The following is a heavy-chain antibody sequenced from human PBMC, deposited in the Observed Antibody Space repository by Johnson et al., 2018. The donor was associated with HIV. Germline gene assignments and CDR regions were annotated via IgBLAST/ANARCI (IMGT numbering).Heavy chain of an antibody. CDR3: ARARQAAFDI. J-gene: IGHJ3*02. Sequence: QVQLVESAGGVVQPGRSLRLSCAASGFTFSTYGMHWVRQAPGKGLEWVAVIWYDGSNKYYADSVKGRFTISRDNSKNTLYLQMNSLRAEDTAVYYCARARQAAFDIWGQGTMVTVSS. V-gene: IGHV3-33*08. CDR2: IWYDGSNK. CDR1: GFTFSTYG.